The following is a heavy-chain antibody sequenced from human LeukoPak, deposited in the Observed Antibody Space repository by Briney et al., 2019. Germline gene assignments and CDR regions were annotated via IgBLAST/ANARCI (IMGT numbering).Heavy chain of an antibody. CDR2: INHSGST. CDR1: GGSFSGYY. J-gene: IGHJ4*02. V-gene: IGHV4-34*01. CDR3: ARNRGGPSLMATIIWGFDY. D-gene: IGHD5-12*01. Sequence: SETLSLTCAVDGGSFSGYYWNWIRQPPGKGLEWIGQINHSGSTDYNPSLKSRVTISVDTSKNQFSLKLSSVTAADTAVYYCARNRGGPSLMATIIWGFDYWGQGTLVTVSS.